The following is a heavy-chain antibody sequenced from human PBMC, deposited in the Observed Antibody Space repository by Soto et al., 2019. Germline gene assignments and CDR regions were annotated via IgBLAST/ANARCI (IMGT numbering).Heavy chain of an antibody. CDR2: IWYDGSNK. CDR3: ARVEGSGSYDY. CDR1: GFTFSSCG. J-gene: IGHJ4*02. V-gene: IGHV3-33*01. Sequence: QVQLVESGGGVVQPGRSLRLSCAASGFTFSSCGMHWVRQAPGKGLEWVAVIWYDGSNKYYADSVKGRFTISRDNSKNTLYLQMNSLRAEDTAVYYCARVEGSGSYDYWGQGTLVTVSS. D-gene: IGHD3-10*01.